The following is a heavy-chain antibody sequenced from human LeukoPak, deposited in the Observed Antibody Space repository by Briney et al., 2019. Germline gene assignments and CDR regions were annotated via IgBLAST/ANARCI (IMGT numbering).Heavy chain of an antibody. CDR2: INHSGST. CDR3: ARAPDIVATYYFDY. J-gene: IGHJ4*02. Sequence: PSETLSLTCAVYGGSFSGYYWSWIRQPPGKGLEWIGEINHSGSTNYNPSLKSRVTISVDTSKNRFSLKLSSVTAADTAVYYCARAPDIVATYYFDYWGQGTLVTVSS. CDR1: GGSFSGYY. V-gene: IGHV4-34*01. D-gene: IGHD5-12*01.